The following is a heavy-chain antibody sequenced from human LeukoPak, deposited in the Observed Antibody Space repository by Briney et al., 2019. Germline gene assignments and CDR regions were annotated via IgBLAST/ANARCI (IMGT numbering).Heavy chain of an antibody. J-gene: IGHJ4*02. CDR3: ARVKTMIIVVSLFDY. Sequence: PGGSLRLSCAASGFTFSDYYMSWIRQAPGKGLEWVSYISSSGSTIYYADSVKGRFTISRDNAKNSLYLQMNSLRAEDTAVYYCARVKTMIIVVSLFDYWGQGTLVTVSS. CDR1: GFTFSDYY. V-gene: IGHV3-11*01. CDR2: ISSSGSTI. D-gene: IGHD3-22*01.